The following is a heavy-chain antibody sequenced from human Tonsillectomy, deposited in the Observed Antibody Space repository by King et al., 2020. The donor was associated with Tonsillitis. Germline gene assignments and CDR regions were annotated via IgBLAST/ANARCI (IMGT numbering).Heavy chain of an antibody. D-gene: IGHD3-22*01. CDR2: IYYSGST. J-gene: IGHJ3*02. CDR1: GGSISSSSYY. CDR3: ARHRGPYFYDSSGYFYQYAFDI. Sequence: LQLQESGPGLVKPSETLSLTCTVSGGSISSSSYYWGWIRQPPGKGLEWIGSIYYSGSTYHNPSLKSRVTISVDTSKNQFSLKLSSVTAADTAVYYCARHRGPYFYDSSGYFYQYAFDIWGQGTMVTVSS. V-gene: IGHV4-39*01.